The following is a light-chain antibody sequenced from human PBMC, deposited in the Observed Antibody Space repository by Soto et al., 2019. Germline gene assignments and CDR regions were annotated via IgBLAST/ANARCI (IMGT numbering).Light chain of an antibody. CDR3: QQYGNSPRVT. V-gene: IGKV3-20*01. CDR1: QTVRNNY. J-gene: IGKJ4*01. Sequence: EFVLTQSPGTLSLSPGERATLSCRASQTVRNNYLAWYQQKPGQAPRLLIYGASIRATGIPDRFSGSGSGTDFTLTISRLEPEDFAVYYCQQYGNSPRVTFGGGTKVDIK. CDR2: GAS.